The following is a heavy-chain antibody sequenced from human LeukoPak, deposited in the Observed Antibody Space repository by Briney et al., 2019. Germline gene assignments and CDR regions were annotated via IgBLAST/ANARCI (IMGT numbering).Heavy chain of an antibody. V-gene: IGHV3-11*04. CDR1: GFTFSSYY. J-gene: IGHJ6*03. CDR3: AGADRWLQSHCYYYYMDV. CDR2: ISSSGSTR. Sequence: GGSLRLSCAASGFTFSSYYMSWIRQAPGKGLEWVSYISSSGSTRYYADSVEGRFTISRDNTKNSLYLQMNSLRAEDTAVYYCAGADRWLQSHCYYYYMDVWGKGATVTVSS. D-gene: IGHD5-24*01.